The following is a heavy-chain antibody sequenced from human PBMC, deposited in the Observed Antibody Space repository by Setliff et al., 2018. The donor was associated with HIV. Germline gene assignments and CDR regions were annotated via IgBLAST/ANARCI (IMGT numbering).Heavy chain of an antibody. CDR1: GYTFTNYA. V-gene: IGHV1-3*01. J-gene: IGHJ4*02. Sequence: ASVKVSCKASGYTFTNYAMHWVRQAPGQRLEWMGWINAGNGNTKYSQEFQGRVTMTTDTSTSTAYMELRSLRSDDTAVYYCARDYCSSTTCEDYFDYWGQGTLVTVSS. CDR2: INAGNGNT. D-gene: IGHD2-2*01. CDR3: ARDYCSSTTCEDYFDY.